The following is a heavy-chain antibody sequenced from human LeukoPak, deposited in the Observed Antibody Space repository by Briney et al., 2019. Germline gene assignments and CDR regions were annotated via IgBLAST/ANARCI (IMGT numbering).Heavy chain of an antibody. J-gene: IGHJ6*02. D-gene: IGHD5-12*01. CDR2: ISAYNGNT. CDR1: GYTFTSYG. V-gene: IGHV1-18*01. Sequence: ASVKVSCKASGYTFTSYGISWVRQAPGRGLEWMGWISAYNGNTNYAQKLQGRVTMTTDTSTSTAYMELRSLRSDDTAVYYCARYATTYSGYDLDYYYGMDVWGQGTMVTVSS. CDR3: ARYATTYSGYDLDYYYGMDV.